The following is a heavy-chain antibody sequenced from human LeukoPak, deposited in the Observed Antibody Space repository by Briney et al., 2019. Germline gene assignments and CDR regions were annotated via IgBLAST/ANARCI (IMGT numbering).Heavy chain of an antibody. CDR2: IYYSGST. J-gene: IGHJ4*02. D-gene: IGHD7-27*01. Sequence: SETLSLTCTVSGGSISSSSYYWGWIRQPPGKGLEWIGSIYYSGSTYYNPSLKSRVTISIDTSKKQFSLKVTSVSAADTAVYYCAGAPWGPYDFWGQGTHVTVSS. CDR1: GGSISSSSYY. V-gene: IGHV4-39*07. CDR3: AGAPWGPYDF.